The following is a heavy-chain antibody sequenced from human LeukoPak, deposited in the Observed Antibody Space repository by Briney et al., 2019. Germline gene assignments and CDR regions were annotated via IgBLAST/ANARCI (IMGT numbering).Heavy chain of an antibody. CDR3: ARDPTLYTYDSSGYRSDAFDI. CDR1: GFTFSDYY. Sequence: GGSLRLSCAASGFTFSDYYMSWIRQAPGKGLEWVSYISSSGSTIYYADSVKGRFTISRDNAKNSLYLQMNSLRAEDTAVYYCARDPTLYTYDSSGYRSDAFDIWGQGTMVTVSS. J-gene: IGHJ3*02. D-gene: IGHD3-22*01. V-gene: IGHV3-11*01. CDR2: ISSSGSTI.